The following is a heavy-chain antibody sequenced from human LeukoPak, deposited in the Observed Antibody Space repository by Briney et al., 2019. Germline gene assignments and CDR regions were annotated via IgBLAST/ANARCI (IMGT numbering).Heavy chain of an antibody. V-gene: IGHV3-23*01. Sequence: PGGSLRLSXAASGFTFSSYAMSWVRQAPGKGLEWVSAISGSGGSTYYADSVKSRFTISRDNSKNTMYLQMNSLRAEDTAVYYCAKGYCSSTSCPTGARGQGTLVTVSS. J-gene: IGHJ4*02. CDR3: AKGYCSSTSCPTGA. D-gene: IGHD2-2*01. CDR1: GFTFSSYA. CDR2: ISGSGGST.